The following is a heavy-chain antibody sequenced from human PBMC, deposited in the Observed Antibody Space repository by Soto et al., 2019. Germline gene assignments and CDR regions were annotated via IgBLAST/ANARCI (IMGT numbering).Heavy chain of an antibody. CDR2: INDSGNI. CDR3: ARGLLPSFGGLSRRGGYYYYMDV. J-gene: IGHJ6*03. CDR1: GGSFSGYQ. D-gene: IGHD3-10*01. V-gene: IGHV4-34*01. Sequence: QVQLQQWGAGLLKPSETLSLTCAVYGGSFSGYQCSWIRQTPGKGLEWTGEINDSGNINFNPSAKSRVPILLVTPKMAIALRLSSITAADSAVYYCARGLLPSFGGLSRRGGYYYYMDVWGKATTVSVSS.